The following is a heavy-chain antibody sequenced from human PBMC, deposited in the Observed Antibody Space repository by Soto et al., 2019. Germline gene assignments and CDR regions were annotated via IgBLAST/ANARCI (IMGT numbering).Heavy chain of an antibody. CDR2: INPSGGST. Sequence: QVQLVQSGAEVKKPGASVKVSCKASGSTFTSYYMSWVRQAPGQGLEWVGLINPSGGSTSYTQKLQGRITMTRDTSTSTVYMELSSLRSEDTAVFYCVIHRDYGGIVDGFDIWGQGTTVTVSS. CDR3: VIHRDYGGIVDGFDI. V-gene: IGHV1-46*04. CDR1: GSTFTSYY. J-gene: IGHJ3*02. D-gene: IGHD4-17*01.